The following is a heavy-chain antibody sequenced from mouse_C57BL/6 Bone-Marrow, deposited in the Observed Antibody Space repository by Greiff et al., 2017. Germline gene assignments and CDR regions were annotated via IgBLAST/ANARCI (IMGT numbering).Heavy chain of an antibody. D-gene: IGHD1-1*01. V-gene: IGHV1-7*01. J-gene: IGHJ4*01. CDR1: GYTFTSYW. CDR2: INPSSGYT. CDR3: SRQLLLSYVPFCYAMDY. Sequence: QVQLQQSGAELAKPGASVKLSCKASGYTFTSYWMHWVKQRPGQGLEWIGYINPSSGYTKYNQKFKDKATLTADKSSSTAYMQLSSLTYEDSAVYYCSRQLLLSYVPFCYAMDYWGQGTSVTVSS.